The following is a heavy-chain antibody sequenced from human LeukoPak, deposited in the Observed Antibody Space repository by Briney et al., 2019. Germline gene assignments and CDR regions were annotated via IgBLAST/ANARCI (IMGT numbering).Heavy chain of an antibody. J-gene: IGHJ4*02. Sequence: ASVKVSCKASGYTFTSYYVHWVRQAPGQGLEWMGIINPTGGSTTYAQRFQGRVTMTRDTSTSTVYMELRSLRSEDTAVYYCARDRVIAAAGSFDYWGQGTLVTVSS. CDR2: INPTGGST. CDR3: ARDRVIAAAGSFDY. V-gene: IGHV1-46*01. D-gene: IGHD6-13*01. CDR1: GYTFTSYY.